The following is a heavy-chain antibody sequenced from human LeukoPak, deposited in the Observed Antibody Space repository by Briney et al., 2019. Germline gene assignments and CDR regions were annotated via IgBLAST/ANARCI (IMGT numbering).Heavy chain of an antibody. CDR1: GGSISSSSYY. J-gene: IGHJ4*02. D-gene: IGHD5-12*01. V-gene: IGHV4-39*07. CDR2: IYYSGST. CDR3: ARLRPYSGTHGVDY. Sequence: PSETLSLTCTVSGGSISSSSYYWGWIRQPPGKGLEWIGSIYYSGSTYYNPSLKSRVTISVDTSKNQFSLKLSSVTAADTAVYYCARLRPYSGTHGVDYWGQGTLVTVSS.